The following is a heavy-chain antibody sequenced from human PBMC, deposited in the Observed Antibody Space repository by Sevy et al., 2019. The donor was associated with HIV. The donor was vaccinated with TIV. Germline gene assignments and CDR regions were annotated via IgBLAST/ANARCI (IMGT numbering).Heavy chain of an antibody. CDR1: GFTFSSYG. J-gene: IGHJ6*03. CDR2: ISYDGSNK. Sequence: GGSLRLSCAASGFTFSSYGMHWVRQAPGKGLEWVAVISYDGSNKYYADSVKGRFTISRDNSKNTLYLKMNSLRAEDTAVYYCAKDAEQQLIPYYYYYYMDVWGKGTTVTVSS. CDR3: AKDAEQQLIPYYYYYYMDV. V-gene: IGHV3-30*18. D-gene: IGHD6-13*01.